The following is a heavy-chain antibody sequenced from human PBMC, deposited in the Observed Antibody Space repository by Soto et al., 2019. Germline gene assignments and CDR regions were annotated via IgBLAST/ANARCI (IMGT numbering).Heavy chain of an antibody. CDR1: GRTFSSYA. Sequence: ASVTVSCAAAGRTFSSYAISCGRQAPGQGLEWMGGIIPIFGTASYAQKFQGRVTMTRDTSTSTVYMELSSLRSEDTAVYYCARSAADQFDYWGQGTLVTVS. V-gene: IGHV1-69*05. J-gene: IGHJ4*02. CDR2: IIPIFGTA. D-gene: IGHD6-13*01. CDR3: ARSAADQFDY.